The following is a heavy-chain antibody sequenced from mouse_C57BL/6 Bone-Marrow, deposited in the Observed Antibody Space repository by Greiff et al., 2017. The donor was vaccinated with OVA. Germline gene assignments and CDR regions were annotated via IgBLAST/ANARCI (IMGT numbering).Heavy chain of an antibody. J-gene: IGHJ4*01. CDR2: ISDGGSYT. Sequence: EVHLVESGGGLVKPGGSLKLSCAASGFTFSSYAMSWVRQTPEKRLEWVATISDGGSYTYYPDNVKGRFTISRDNAKNNLYLQMSHLKSEDTAMYYCARDHDGYYFYYAMDYWGQGTSVTVSS. V-gene: IGHV5-4*01. CDR3: ARDHDGYYFYYAMDY. D-gene: IGHD2-3*01. CDR1: GFTFSSYA.